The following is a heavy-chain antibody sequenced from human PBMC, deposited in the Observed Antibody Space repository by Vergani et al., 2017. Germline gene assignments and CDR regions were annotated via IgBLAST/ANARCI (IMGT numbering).Heavy chain of an antibody. D-gene: IGHD5-12*01. V-gene: IGHV4-30-4*01. CDR3: ARLDRGYSGYGGHYFDY. CDR2: IYYSGST. Sequence: QVQLQESGPGLVKPSQTLSLTCTVSGGSISSGDYYWSWIRQPPGKGLEWIGYIYYSGSTYYNPSLKSRVTISVDTSKNQFSLKLSSVTAADTAVYYCARLDRGYSGYGGHYFDYWGQGTLVTVSS. CDR1: GGSISSGDYY. J-gene: IGHJ4*02.